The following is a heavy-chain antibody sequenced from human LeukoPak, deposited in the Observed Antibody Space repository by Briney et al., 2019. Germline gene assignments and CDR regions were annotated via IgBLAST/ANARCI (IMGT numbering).Heavy chain of an antibody. D-gene: IGHD5-24*01. CDR1: GFTDSSYG. CDR3: ARESRGEFDY. V-gene: IGHV3-33*01. CDR2: IWYDGSNK. Sequence: GGSLRLSCAASGFTDSSYGMHLVRQAPGKGLEWVAVIWYDGSNKYYADSVEGRFTISRDNSKNTLYLQMNSLRAEDTAVYYCARESRGEFDYWGQGTLVTVSS. J-gene: IGHJ4*02.